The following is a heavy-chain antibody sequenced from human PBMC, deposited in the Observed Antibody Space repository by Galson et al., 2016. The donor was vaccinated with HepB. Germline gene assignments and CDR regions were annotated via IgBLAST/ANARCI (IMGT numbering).Heavy chain of an antibody. CDR1: GFTFSTYA. J-gene: IGHJ4*02. D-gene: IGHD3-16*01. V-gene: IGHV3-23*01. CDR2: VTPGGNT. Sequence: SLRLSCAASGFTFSTYAMNGVRQAPGKGLEWVSGVTPGGNTYYADSVKGRFTISRDNSENTLFLQMNSLSAEDTATYYCAKDRHPYDYIGGKDHWGQGTLVTVSS. CDR3: AKDRHPYDYIGGKDH.